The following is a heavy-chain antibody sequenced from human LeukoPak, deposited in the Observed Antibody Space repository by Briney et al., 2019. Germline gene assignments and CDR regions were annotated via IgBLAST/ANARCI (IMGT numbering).Heavy chain of an antibody. CDR2: INSDGGTT. CDR1: GFTFSSYW. CDR3: ARSSGGLDY. J-gene: IGHJ4*02. V-gene: IGHV3-74*01. D-gene: IGHD3-22*01. Sequence: GGSLRLSCAASGFTFSSYWMHWVRQAPGKGLVWVSRINSDGGTTRYADSVKGRFTISRDNAKNTLYLQMNSLRAEDTAVYYCARSSGGLDYWGQGTLVTVSS.